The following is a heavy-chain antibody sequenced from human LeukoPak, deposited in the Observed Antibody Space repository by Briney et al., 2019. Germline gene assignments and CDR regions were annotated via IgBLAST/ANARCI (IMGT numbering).Heavy chain of an antibody. D-gene: IGHD1-1*01. V-gene: IGHV3-23*01. CDR1: GFNFGSYS. J-gene: IGHJ5*02. Sequence: GGSLRLSCAASGFNFGSYSMTWVRQAPGKGLEWVSVISAGSATTFYADSVKGRFTISRDNSKNTVYLQMNSLRAEDTAVYYCARAPRFSLTQLWFDPWGQGTLVTVSS. CDR3: ARAPRFSLTQLWFDP. CDR2: ISAGSATT.